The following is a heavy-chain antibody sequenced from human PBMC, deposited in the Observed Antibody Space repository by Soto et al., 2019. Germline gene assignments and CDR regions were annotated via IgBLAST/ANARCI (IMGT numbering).Heavy chain of an antibody. Sequence: GGSLRLSCAASGFTFSRDGMSWVRQAPGKGLEWVSLITDNGGSTYYADSVKGRFTISRDNTKNTLFLQMNSLRAEDTAVYYCAKQRGTTTALDYWGKGALVTVSS. CDR2: ITDNGGST. D-gene: IGHD4-17*01. CDR1: GFTFSRDG. J-gene: IGHJ4*02. V-gene: IGHV3-23*01. CDR3: AKQRGTTTALDY.